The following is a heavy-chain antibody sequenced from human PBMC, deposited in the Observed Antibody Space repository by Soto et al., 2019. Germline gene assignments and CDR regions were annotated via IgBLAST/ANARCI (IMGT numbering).Heavy chain of an antibody. J-gene: IGHJ4*02. V-gene: IGHV1-69*13. Sequence: SVKVSCKASGGTFSSYAISWVRQAPGQGLEWMGGIIPIFGTANYAQKFQGRVTITADESTSTAYMELSSLRSEDTAVYYCARHMITFGGVIAQFDYWGQGTLVTVSS. CDR1: GGTFSSYA. D-gene: IGHD3-16*02. CDR2: IIPIFGTA. CDR3: ARHMITFGGVIAQFDY.